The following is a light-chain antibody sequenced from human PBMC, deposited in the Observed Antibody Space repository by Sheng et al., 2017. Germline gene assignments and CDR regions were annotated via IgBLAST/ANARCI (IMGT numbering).Light chain of an antibody. CDR2: DAS. CDR1: QSVSSY. V-gene: IGKV3-11*01. Sequence: EIVLTQSPATLSLSPGERATLSCRASQSVSSYLAWYQQKPGQAPRLLIYDASNRATGIPARFSGSGSGTDFTLTISSLQPEDFATYYCQQYHSYPYTFGRGTNLEIK. CDR3: QQYHSYPYT. J-gene: IGKJ2*01.